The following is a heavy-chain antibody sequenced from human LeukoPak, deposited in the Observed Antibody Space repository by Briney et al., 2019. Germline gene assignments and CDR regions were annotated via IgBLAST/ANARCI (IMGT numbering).Heavy chain of an antibody. CDR2: IYYSGST. J-gene: IGHJ4*02. D-gene: IGHD6-13*01. CDR1: GGSISSGGYY. CDR3: ARGFHSSSWLVDY. V-gene: IGHV4-31*03. Sequence: SQTLSLTCTVSGGSISSGGYYWSWIRQHPGKGLEWIGYIYYSGSTYYNPSLKSRVTISVDTSKNQFSLKLSSVTAADTAVYYCARGFHSSSWLVDYWGQGTLVTVSS.